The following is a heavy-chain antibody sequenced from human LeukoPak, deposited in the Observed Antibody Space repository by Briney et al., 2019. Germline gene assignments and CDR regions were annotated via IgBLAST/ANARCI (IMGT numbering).Heavy chain of an antibody. V-gene: IGHV3-66*02. CDR3: AKDGSVDTGFYYYYYMDV. Sequence: GGSLRLSCAASGFTVSSNYMSWVRQAPGKGLEWVSVIYSGGSTYYADSVKGRFTISRDNSKNTLYLQMNSLRAEDTAVYYCAKDGSVDTGFYYYYYMDVWGKGTTVTISS. J-gene: IGHJ6*03. CDR2: IYSGGST. CDR1: GFTVSSNY. D-gene: IGHD5-18*01.